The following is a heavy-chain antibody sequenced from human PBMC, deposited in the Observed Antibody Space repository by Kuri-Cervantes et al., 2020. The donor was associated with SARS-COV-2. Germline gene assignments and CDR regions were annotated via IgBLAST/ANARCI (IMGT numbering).Heavy chain of an antibody. D-gene: IGHD2-21*01. CDR2: IYSGGST. Sequence: LSLPCSTSGFTVSSNYMSWVRQAPGKGLEWVSVIYSGGSTYYADSVKGRFTNSRDKSKNTLYLRMNSLRAEDTAVYYCARDTCGGDCYHGSLLDYWGQGTLVTVSS. J-gene: IGHJ4*02. CDR3: ARDTCGGDCYHGSLLDY. V-gene: IGHV3-53*01. CDR1: GFTVSSNY.